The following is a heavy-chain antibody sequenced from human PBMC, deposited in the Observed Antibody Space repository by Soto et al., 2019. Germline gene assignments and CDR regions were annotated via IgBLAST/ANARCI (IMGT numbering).Heavy chain of an antibody. CDR1: GFTVSSNY. Sequence: PGGSLRLSCAASGFTVSSNYMSWVRQAPGKGLEWVSVIYSGGSTYYADSVKGRFTISRDNSKNTLYLQINSLRAEDTAVYYCARVGATTGGLRRGFTYFDYWGQGTLVTVSS. CDR2: IYSGGST. J-gene: IGHJ4*02. V-gene: IGHV3-53*01. CDR3: ARVGATTGGLRRGFTYFDY. D-gene: IGHD1-26*01.